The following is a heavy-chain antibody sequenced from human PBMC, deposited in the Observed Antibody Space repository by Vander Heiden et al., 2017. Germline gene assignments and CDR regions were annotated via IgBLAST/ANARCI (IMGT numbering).Heavy chain of an antibody. V-gene: IGHV3-9*01. CDR1: GFTFDDYA. Sequence: EVQLVESGGGLVQPGRSLRLSCAASGFTFDDYAMHWVRQAPEKGLEWVSGISWNSGSIGYADSVKGRFTISRDNAKNSLYLQMNSLRAEDTALYYCAKGSQRSGSYFDYWGQGTLVTVSS. D-gene: IGHD1-26*01. J-gene: IGHJ4*02. CDR2: ISWNSGSI. CDR3: AKGSQRSGSYFDY.